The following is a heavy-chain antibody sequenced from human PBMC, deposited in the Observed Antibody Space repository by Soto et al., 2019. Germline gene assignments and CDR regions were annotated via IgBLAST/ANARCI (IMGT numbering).Heavy chain of an antibody. CDR3: ARDLFEYYYGMDV. D-gene: IGHD2-21*01. J-gene: IGHJ6*02. CDR2: IYHSGST. V-gene: IGHV4-4*02. Sequence: SETLSLTCAVSGGSISSSNWWSWVRQPPGKGLEWIGEIYHSGSTNYNPSLKSRVTISVDKSKNQFSLKLSSVTAADTAVYYCARDLFEYYYGMDVWGQGTTITVSS. CDR1: GGSISSSNW.